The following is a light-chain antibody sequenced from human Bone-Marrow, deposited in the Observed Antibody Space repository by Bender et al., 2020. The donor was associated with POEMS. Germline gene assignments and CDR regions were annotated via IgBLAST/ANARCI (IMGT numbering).Light chain of an antibody. CDR2: STD. CDR1: TGAVTTAFY. Sequence: QTVVTQEPSLTVSPGGSVTLTCASSTGAVTTAFYPNWFLQKPGQAPRALIYSTDNRHSWTPARFSGSLLGDTAALTLSGVLPEDEADYYCLLYFRGTWVFGGGTKLTVL. V-gene: IGLV7-43*01. J-gene: IGLJ3*02. CDR3: LLYFRGTWV.